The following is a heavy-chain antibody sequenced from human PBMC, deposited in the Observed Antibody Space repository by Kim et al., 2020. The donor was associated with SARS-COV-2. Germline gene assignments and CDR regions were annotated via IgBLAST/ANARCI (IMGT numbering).Heavy chain of an antibody. CDR2: ISSNGGST. D-gene: IGHD3-22*01. CDR1: GFTFSSYA. J-gene: IGHJ4*02. CDR3: ARGSSIWDSSGYYYFDY. Sequence: GGSLRLSCAASGFTFSSYAMHWVRQAPGKGLEYVSAISSNGGSTYYADSVKGRFTISRDNSKNTLYLQMGSLRAEDMAVYYCARGSSIWDSSGYYYFDYWGQGTLVTVSS. V-gene: IGHV3-64*02.